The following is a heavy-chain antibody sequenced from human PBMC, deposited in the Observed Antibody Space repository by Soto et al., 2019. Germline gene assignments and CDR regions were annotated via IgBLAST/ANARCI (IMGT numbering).Heavy chain of an antibody. CDR3: AHRVLRTVFGLVTTTAIYFDF. J-gene: IGHJ4*02. V-gene: IGHV2-5*02. D-gene: IGHD3-3*01. CDR1: GFSLTTSGVG. CDR2: IYWDDDK. Sequence: QITLNESGPTQVKPRQTLTLTCTFSGFSLTTSGVGMGWIRQSPGKAPEWLALIYWDDDKRYSPPLKSRLTITKDTTKVRVVLTMADLDPADTATYYCAHRVLRTVFGLVTTTAIYFDFWGQGTPVAVSS.